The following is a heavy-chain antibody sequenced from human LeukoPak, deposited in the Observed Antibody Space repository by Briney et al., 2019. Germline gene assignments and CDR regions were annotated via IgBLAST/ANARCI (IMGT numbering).Heavy chain of an antibody. CDR1: GFTFSNAW. CDR2: IPGSGGAT. D-gene: IGHD3-22*01. Sequence: PGGSLRLSCAASGFTFSNAWMNWVRQAPGKGLEWVSSIPGSGGATYYADSVRGRFSISRDSSKNTVYLQMNSLRDEDTAVYYCARARPWDSSRSYYFGMDVWGHGTTVTVSS. V-gene: IGHV3-23*01. CDR3: ARARPWDSSRSYYFGMDV. J-gene: IGHJ6*02.